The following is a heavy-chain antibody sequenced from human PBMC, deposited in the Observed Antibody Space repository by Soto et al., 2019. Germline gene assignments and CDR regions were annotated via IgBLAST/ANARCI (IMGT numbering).Heavy chain of an antibody. CDR2: LTSTSSYT. CDR3: ATHSSNWDHLDS. CDR1: GFIFSDYY. V-gene: IGHV3-11*05. D-gene: IGHD6-13*01. J-gene: IGHJ4*02. Sequence: QVQLVESGGGLVKSGGSLRLSCAASGFIFSDYYMSWIRQAPGTGLEWVSYLTSTSSYTNYADSVKGRFTISRDNAKNSLYLQMNSRRAEDTAVYYCATHSSNWDHLDSWGQGTLVTVSS.